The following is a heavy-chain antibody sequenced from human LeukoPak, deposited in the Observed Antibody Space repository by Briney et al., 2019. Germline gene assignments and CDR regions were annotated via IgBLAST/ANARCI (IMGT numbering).Heavy chain of an antibody. J-gene: IGHJ3*01. Sequence: PSQSLSLTSTVPGGSLIGHYWSLIRQPPRQRLQWIGYVSYTGRTKYNPPLQSRVNISIDTSKSQFSLKLTSVTSADTAVYSCARLLDNDISGDPDTFDVWGQGTTVIVSS. CDR1: GGSLIGHY. CDR3: ARLLDNDISGDPDTFDV. D-gene: IGHD3-22*01. CDR2: VSYTGRT. V-gene: IGHV4-59*11.